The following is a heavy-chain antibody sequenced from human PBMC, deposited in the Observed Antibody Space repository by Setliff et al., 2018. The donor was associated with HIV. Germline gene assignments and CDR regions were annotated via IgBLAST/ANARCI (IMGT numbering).Heavy chain of an antibody. CDR2: INHSGST. Sequence: SETLSLTCAVYGGSFSEYYWSWIRQSPGKGLEWIGEINHSGSTHYNPPLKSRATISVDTSKNQFSPRLNSVTAADTAVYYCARGATLLPGYSDRWEYFYMDVWGKGTTATVS. J-gene: IGHJ6*03. V-gene: IGHV4-34*01. D-gene: IGHD5-12*01. CDR3: ARGATLLPGYSDRWEYFYMDV. CDR1: GGSFSEYY.